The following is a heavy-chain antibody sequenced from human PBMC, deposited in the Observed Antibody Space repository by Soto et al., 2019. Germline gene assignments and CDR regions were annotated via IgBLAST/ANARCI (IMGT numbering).Heavy chain of an antibody. J-gene: IGHJ6*03. D-gene: IGHD5-12*01. CDR1: GDSFNDYY. CDR3: ARESGGATATLDYYYFYMDV. CDR2: INPNGGVT. Sequence: QVQLVQSGAEVRKPGASVTVSCRSSGDSFNDYYIHWVRQAPGQGFEWMGWINPNGGVTKYAQKFQGWVSMTSDTHIWTIYTQLSRLRSDDTAVYYCARESGGATATLDYYYFYMDVWGTGTTVTVSS. V-gene: IGHV1-2*04.